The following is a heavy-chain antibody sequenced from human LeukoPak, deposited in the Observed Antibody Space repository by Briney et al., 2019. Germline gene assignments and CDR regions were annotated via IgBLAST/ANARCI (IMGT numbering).Heavy chain of an antibody. CDR1: GFPVSSNY. V-gene: IGHV3-53*01. Sequence: GGSLRLSCAVSGFPVSSNYMTWVRQAPQKGLEWVSTIHSDGSTYHGDSVKGRFIISRDISQNTVYLELNSQRAEDAAVYYCAREGWEELGHYFDYWGQGTVVTVSS. J-gene: IGHJ4*02. CDR2: IHSDGST. CDR3: AREGWEELGHYFDY. D-gene: IGHD1-26*01.